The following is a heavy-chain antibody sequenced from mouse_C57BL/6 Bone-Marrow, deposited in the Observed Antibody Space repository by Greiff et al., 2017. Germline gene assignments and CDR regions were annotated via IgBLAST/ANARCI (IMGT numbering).Heavy chain of an antibody. CDR3: ARDRGSLGLDY. CDR2: IYYSGTI. V-gene: IGHV3-5*01. CDR1: GISITTGNYR. Sequence: VQLKQSGPGLVKPSQTVFLTCTVTGISITTGNYRWSWIRQFPGNKLEWIGYIYYSGTITYTPSLTSRTTITRDTPKNQFFLEMNSLTAEETATYYCARDRGSLGLDYWGQGTTLTVSS. D-gene: IGHD1-1*02. J-gene: IGHJ2*01.